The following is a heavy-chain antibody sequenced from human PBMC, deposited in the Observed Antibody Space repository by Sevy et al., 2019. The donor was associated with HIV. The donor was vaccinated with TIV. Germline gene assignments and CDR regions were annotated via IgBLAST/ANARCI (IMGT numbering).Heavy chain of an antibody. Sequence: GGSLRLSCAASGFNFYTPWMTWVRQAPGKGLEWVATIKEDGSEEYYVDSVKGRFTISRDNAKSSLYLQMNSLRAEDTAVYYCATWIGLESWGQGTLVTVSS. CDR2: IKEDGSEE. CDR1: GFNFYTPW. D-gene: IGHD2-2*03. V-gene: IGHV3-7*01. J-gene: IGHJ4*02. CDR3: ATWIGLES.